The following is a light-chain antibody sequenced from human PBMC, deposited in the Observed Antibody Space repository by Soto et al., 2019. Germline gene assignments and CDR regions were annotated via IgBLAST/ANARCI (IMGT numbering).Light chain of an antibody. J-gene: IGLJ1*01. V-gene: IGLV3-21*02. Sequence: SYELTQPPSVAVAPGQTARITCWGNNIGSKSVHWYQQKPGQAPVLVVYDDSDRPSGIPERFSGSNSGNTATLTISRVEAGDEADYYCQLWDSSSDNPGFGNGTKVTVL. CDR2: DDS. CDR1: NIGSKS. CDR3: QLWDSSSDNPG.